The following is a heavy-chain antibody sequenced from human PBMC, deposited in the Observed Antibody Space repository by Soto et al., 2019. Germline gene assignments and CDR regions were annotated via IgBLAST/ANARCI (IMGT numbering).Heavy chain of an antibody. Sequence: QVQLVESGGGVVQPGRSLRLSCAASGFTFSTYGMHWVRQAPGKGLEWVAVISYDGSNKYYADSVKGRFTISRDNSKNTLYLQMNSLRPEDKAVYYCARDGGGRVTMIVVSPTFGIWGQGTMVTVSS. V-gene: IGHV3-30*03. D-gene: IGHD3-22*01. CDR2: ISYDGSNK. CDR3: ARDGGGRVTMIVVSPTFGI. J-gene: IGHJ3*02. CDR1: GFTFSTYG.